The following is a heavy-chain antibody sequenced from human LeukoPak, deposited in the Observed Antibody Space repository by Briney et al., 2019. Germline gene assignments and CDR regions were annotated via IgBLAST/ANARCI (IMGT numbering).Heavy chain of an antibody. Sequence: GGSLRLSCAASGFTFSNAWMSWVRQAPGKGLEWVGRIKGRTDGGTTDYAGPVKGRFTISRDDSKNTLYLQMNSLKTEDTAVYYCTTMPGGSSWYVFRDYWGQGTLVTVSS. CDR3: TTMPGGSSWYVFRDY. V-gene: IGHV3-15*01. CDR1: GFTFSNAW. J-gene: IGHJ4*02. D-gene: IGHD6-13*01. CDR2: IKGRTDGGTT.